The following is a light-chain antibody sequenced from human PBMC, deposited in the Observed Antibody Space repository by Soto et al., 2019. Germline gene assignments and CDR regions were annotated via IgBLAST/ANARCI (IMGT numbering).Light chain of an antibody. CDR2: WAS. CDR1: QSVLYNSNNKNY. Sequence: DIVMTQSPDSLAVSLGERATLNCKSSQSVLYNSNNKNYLAWYQQTPGQPPKLLIYWASTRESGVPDRFSGSGSGTDFTLTISSLQAEDVAVYYCQQYISMQYTFGQGTKLEIK. V-gene: IGKV4-1*01. J-gene: IGKJ2*01. CDR3: QQYISMQYT.